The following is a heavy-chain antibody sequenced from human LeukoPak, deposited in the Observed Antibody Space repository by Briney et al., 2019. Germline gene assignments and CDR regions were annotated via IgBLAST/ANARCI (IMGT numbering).Heavy chain of an antibody. CDR3: ARDYGDYVTRGYFDY. Sequence: ASVKVSCKASGGTFSSYAISWVRQAPGQGLEWMGRIIPILGIANYAQKFQGRVTITAGKSTSTAYMELSSLRSEDTAVYYCARDYGDYVTRGYFDYWGQGTLVTVSS. CDR2: IIPILGIA. J-gene: IGHJ4*02. D-gene: IGHD4-17*01. V-gene: IGHV1-69*04. CDR1: GGTFSSYA.